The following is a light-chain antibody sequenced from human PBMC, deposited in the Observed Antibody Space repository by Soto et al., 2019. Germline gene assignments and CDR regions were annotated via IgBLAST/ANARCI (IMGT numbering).Light chain of an antibody. V-gene: IGKV3-11*01. Sequence: EIVLTQSPATLSLSPGERATLSCRASQSVSSYLAWYQQKPGQAPRLLISDTSNRATGIPARFSGSGSGTDFTLTIRRLEPEDFSGYYCQQRSNWPRTFGQGTKVEIK. CDR3: QQRSNWPRT. J-gene: IGKJ1*01. CDR2: DTS. CDR1: QSVSSY.